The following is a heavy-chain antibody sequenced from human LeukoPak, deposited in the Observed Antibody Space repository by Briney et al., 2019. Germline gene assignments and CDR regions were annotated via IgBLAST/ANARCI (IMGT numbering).Heavy chain of an antibody. D-gene: IGHD4-17*01. V-gene: IGHV3-30*04. CDR1: GFTFSSYA. J-gene: IGHJ4*02. Sequence: GGSLRLSCAASGFTFSSYAMHWVRQAPGKGLEWVAVISYDGSNKYYADSVKGRFTISRDNSKNTLYLQMNSLRAEDTAVYYCARGPDYGDCVYWGQGTLVTVSS. CDR2: ISYDGSNK. CDR3: ARGPDYGDCVY.